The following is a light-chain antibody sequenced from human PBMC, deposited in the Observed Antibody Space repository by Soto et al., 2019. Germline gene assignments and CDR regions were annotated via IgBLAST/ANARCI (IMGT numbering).Light chain of an antibody. Sequence: DIQMTQSPSSLSASVGDRVTITCRASQSISSSLNWYRQRPGKAPQLLIYDASTLQSGVPSRFRGVGPGTDFTFTFGSRQPKDFEATHCKQGYITPRTFGQGTK. CDR2: DAS. V-gene: IGKV1-39*01. J-gene: IGKJ1*01. CDR3: KQGYITPRT. CDR1: QSISSS.